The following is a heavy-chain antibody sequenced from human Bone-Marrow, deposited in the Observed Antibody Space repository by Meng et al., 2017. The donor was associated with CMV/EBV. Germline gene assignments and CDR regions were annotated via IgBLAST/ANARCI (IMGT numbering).Heavy chain of an antibody. Sequence: GGSLRLSCAASGLPFSSFWLHWVRQVPGRGLVWVSRISGDGSVTTYADSVKGRFTISRDNAKKIVYLLMNSLRVEDTAVYYCARDPGGLCTNGVCYTYVMDVWGQGTTVTVSS. CDR3: ARDPGGLCTNGVCYTYVMDV. CDR2: ISGDGSVT. J-gene: IGHJ6*02. CDR1: GLPFSSFW. V-gene: IGHV3-74*01. D-gene: IGHD2-8*01.